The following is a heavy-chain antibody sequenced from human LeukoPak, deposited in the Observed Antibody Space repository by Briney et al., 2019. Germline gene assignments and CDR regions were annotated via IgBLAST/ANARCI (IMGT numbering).Heavy chain of an antibody. J-gene: IGHJ4*02. Sequence: ASVMVSCKASGYTFTSYYMHWVRHAPGQGLEWMGIINPSGGSTSYAQKFQGRVTMTSDTSTSTVYMELSSLRSEDTAVYYCVRAVRAAAGRGYFDYWGQGTVVTVSS. CDR1: GYTFTSYY. V-gene: IGHV1-46*01. D-gene: IGHD6-13*01. CDR3: VRAVRAAAGRGYFDY. CDR2: INPSGGST.